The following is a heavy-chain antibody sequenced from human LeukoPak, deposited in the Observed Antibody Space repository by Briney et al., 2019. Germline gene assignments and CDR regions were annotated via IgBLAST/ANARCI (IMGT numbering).Heavy chain of an antibody. CDR1: GFTFSSYW. CDR2: TNQDGSEK. Sequence: GGSLRLSCAASGFTFSSYWMSWVRQAPGKGLEWVANTNQDGSEKYYVDSVKGRFTISRDNAKNSLYLQMNSLRAEDSAVYYCARANQVVPAAMSYFDYWGQGTLVTVSS. J-gene: IGHJ4*02. V-gene: IGHV3-7*03. D-gene: IGHD2-2*01. CDR3: ARANQVVPAAMSYFDY.